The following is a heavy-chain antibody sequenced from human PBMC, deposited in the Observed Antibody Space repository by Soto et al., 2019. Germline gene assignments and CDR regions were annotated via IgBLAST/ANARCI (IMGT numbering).Heavy chain of an antibody. D-gene: IGHD6-6*01. CDR3: ASPSSSSPKTDAYYYGMDV. V-gene: IGHV1-69*01. Sequence: QVQLVQSGAEVKKPGSSVKVSCTASGGTFSSYAISWVRQAPGQGLEWMGGIIPIFGTANYAQKFQGRVTITADESTSTAYMELSSLRSEDTAVYYCASPSSSSPKTDAYYYGMDVWGQGTTVTVSS. CDR1: GGTFSSYA. CDR2: IIPIFGTA. J-gene: IGHJ6*02.